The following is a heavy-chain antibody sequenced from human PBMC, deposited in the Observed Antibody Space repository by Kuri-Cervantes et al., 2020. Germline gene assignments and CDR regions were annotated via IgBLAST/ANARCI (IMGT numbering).Heavy chain of an antibody. CDR3: ARAYIYYYYYGSGAYYFDY. CDR1: GYTLTELS. D-gene: IGHD3-10*01. J-gene: IGHJ4*02. CDR2: FDPEDGET. Sequence: ASVKVSCKVSGYTLTELSMHWVRQAPGKGLEWMGGFDPEDGETIYAQKFQGRVTMTRNTSISTAYMELSSLRSEDTAVYYCARAYIYYYYYGSGAYYFDYWGQGTLVTVSS. V-gene: IGHV1-24*01.